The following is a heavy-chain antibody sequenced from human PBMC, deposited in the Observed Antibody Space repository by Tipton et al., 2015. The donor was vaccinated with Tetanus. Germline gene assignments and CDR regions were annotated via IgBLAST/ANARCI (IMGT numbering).Heavy chain of an antibody. V-gene: IGHV1-8*01. J-gene: IGHJ3*02. Sequence: QSGAEVKKPGASVKVSCKASGYTFTSYDINWVRQATGQGLEWMGWMNPNSGNTGYAQKFQGRVTMTRNTSMSTAYMELSSLRSEDTAVYYCARHQGSHDFWSGYHYAFDIWGQGTMVTVSS. CDR2: MNPNSGNT. D-gene: IGHD3-3*01. CDR1: GYTFTSYD. CDR3: ARHQGSHDFWSGYHYAFDI.